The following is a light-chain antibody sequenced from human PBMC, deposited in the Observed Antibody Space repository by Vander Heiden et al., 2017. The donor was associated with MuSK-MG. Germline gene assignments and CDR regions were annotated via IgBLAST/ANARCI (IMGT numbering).Light chain of an antibody. J-gene: IGKJ2*01. V-gene: IGKV1-17*01. CDR3: REDDTFPYT. CDR2: AAS. Sequence: DIQMTQSPSSLSASVGDRVTITCRASQGIRNDLGWYQQKPGKAPKRLIYAASSSQSGVPLRFSGSGTGTEFTLTISILHPEDFATYYCREDDTFPYTFGQGTKLEIK. CDR1: QGIRND.